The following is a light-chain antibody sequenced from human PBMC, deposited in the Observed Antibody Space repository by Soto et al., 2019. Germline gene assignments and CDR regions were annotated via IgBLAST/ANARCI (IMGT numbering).Light chain of an antibody. J-gene: IGKJ3*01. CDR1: QSVSSY. V-gene: IGKV3-11*01. CDR2: AAS. CDR3: QQRET. Sequence: EIVFTQSPATLSFSPGERATLSCRASQSVSSYLAWYQQKPGQAPRLLIYAASNRATGIPARFSGSGSGTDFTLTISSLEPEDSAVYYCQQRETFGPGTKVDIK.